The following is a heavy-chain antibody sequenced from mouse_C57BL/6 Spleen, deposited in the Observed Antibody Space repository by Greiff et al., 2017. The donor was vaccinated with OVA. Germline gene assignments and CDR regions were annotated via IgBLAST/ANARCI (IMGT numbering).Heavy chain of an antibody. D-gene: IGHD1-1*01. CDR1: GYAFSSSW. Sequence: VQLKESGPELVKPGASVKISCKASGYAFSSSWMNWVKQRPGKGLEWIGRIYPGDGDTNYNGKFKGKATLTADKSSSTAYMQLSSLTSEDSAVYFCARYDTTVVDWYFDVWGTGTTVTVSS. J-gene: IGHJ1*03. CDR3: ARYDTTVVDWYFDV. CDR2: IYPGDGDT. V-gene: IGHV1-82*01.